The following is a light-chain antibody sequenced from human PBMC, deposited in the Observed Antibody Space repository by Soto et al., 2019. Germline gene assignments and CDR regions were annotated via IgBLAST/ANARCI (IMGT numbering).Light chain of an antibody. CDR3: QSYDSSLTGSYV. CDR2: GNS. CDR1: SSNIGAGYD. J-gene: IGLJ1*01. Sequence: QSVLTQPPSVSGAPGQRVTISCTGSSSNIGAGYDVHWYQQLPGTAPKLLIHGNSNPPSGVPDRFSGSKSGTSASLAITGLQSEDAADYYCQSYDSSLTGSYVFGTGTKLTVL. V-gene: IGLV1-40*01.